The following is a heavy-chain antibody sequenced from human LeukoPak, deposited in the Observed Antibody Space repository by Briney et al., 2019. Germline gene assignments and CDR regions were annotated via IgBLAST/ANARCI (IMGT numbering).Heavy chain of an antibody. D-gene: IGHD5-24*01. CDR1: GGSFSGYY. Sequence: PPETLSLTCAVYGGSFSGYYWSWIRQPPGKGLEWIGEINHRGSTNYNPSLKSRVTISVDTSKNQFSLKLSSVTAADTAVYYCAGGRGGYNPYWFDPWGQGTLVTVSS. CDR3: AGGRGGYNPYWFDP. CDR2: INHRGST. V-gene: IGHV4-34*01. J-gene: IGHJ5*02.